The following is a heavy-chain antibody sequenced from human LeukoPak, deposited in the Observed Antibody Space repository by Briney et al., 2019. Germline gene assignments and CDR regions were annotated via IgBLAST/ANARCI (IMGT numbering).Heavy chain of an antibody. J-gene: IGHJ4*02. V-gene: IGHV3-23*01. Sequence: GGSLRLSCAASGFTFDDYAMHWVRQAPGKGLEWVSRISGSGATTHYTESVTGRFTISRDNSKNTLYLQMNSLRAEDTAVYYCAKENRWEWGQGTLVTVSS. CDR3: AKENRWE. CDR2: ISGSGATT. D-gene: IGHD1-14*01. CDR1: GFTFDDYA.